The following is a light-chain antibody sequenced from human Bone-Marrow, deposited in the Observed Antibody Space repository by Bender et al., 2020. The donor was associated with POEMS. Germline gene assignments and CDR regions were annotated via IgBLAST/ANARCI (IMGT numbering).Light chain of an antibody. J-gene: IGLJ2*01. V-gene: IGLV1-44*01. Sequence: QSVLTQPPSASGTPGQRVTISCSGGSSNIGAHAVNWYQHLPGTAPKLLIYSSHRRPSEVPDRFSGSRSGTSASLAISGLQSEDEADYYCATWDDSLSGSVVFGGGTKLTVL. CDR3: ATWDDSLSGSVV. CDR2: SSH. CDR1: SSNIGAHA.